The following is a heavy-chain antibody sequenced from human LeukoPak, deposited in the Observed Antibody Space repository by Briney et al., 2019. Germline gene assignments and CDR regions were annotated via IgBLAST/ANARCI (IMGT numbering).Heavy chain of an antibody. CDR1: GYTFTSYG. V-gene: IGHV1-18*01. CDR3: ARLHSGSHSAAVDY. CDR2: ISAYNGNT. Sequence: ASVKVSCKASGYTFTSYGISWVRQAPGQGLEWMGWISAYNGNTNYAQKFQGRVTMTTDTSTSTAYMELRSLRSDDTAVYYCARLHSGSHSAAVDYWGQGTLVIVSS. D-gene: IGHD1-26*01. J-gene: IGHJ4*02.